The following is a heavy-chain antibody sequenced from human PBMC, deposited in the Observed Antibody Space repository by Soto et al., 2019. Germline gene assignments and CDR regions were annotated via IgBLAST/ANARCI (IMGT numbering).Heavy chain of an antibody. CDR1: GGSISSYY. J-gene: IGHJ5*02. CDR3: ARHARHLNWFDP. CDR2: IYYSGST. Sequence: SETLSLTCTVSGGSISSYYWSWIRRPPGKGLEWIGYIYYSGSTNYNPSLKSRVTISVDTSKNQFSLKLSSVTAADTAVYYCARHARHLNWFDPCGQGTLVTVSS. V-gene: IGHV4-59*08.